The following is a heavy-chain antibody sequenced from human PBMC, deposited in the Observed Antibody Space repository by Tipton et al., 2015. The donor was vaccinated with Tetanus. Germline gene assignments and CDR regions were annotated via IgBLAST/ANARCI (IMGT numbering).Heavy chain of an antibody. CDR3: ASPYGDYVWYFDL. V-gene: IGHV4-34*01. J-gene: IGHJ2*01. D-gene: IGHD4-17*01. CDR1: GGSFSGYY. CDR2: INHSGST. Sequence: TLSLTCAVYGGSFSGYYWSWIRQPPGKGLEWIGEINHSGSTNYNPSLKSRVTISVDTSKNQFSLKLSSVTAADTAVYYCASPYGDYVWYFDLWGRGTLVTVSS.